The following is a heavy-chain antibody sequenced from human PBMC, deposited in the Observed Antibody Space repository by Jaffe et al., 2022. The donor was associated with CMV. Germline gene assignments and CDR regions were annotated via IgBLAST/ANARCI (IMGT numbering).Heavy chain of an antibody. D-gene: IGHD2-2*01. Sequence: EVQLVESGGGLVQPGGSLRLSCAASGFTFSSYEMNWVRQAPGKGLEWVSYISSSGSTIYYADSVKGRFTISRDNAKNSLYLQMNSLRAEDTAVYYCARGKPDIVVVPAAPAFDPWGQGTLVTVSS. CDR3: ARGKPDIVVVPAAPAFDP. CDR1: GFTFSSYE. CDR2: ISSSGSTI. V-gene: IGHV3-48*03. J-gene: IGHJ5*02.